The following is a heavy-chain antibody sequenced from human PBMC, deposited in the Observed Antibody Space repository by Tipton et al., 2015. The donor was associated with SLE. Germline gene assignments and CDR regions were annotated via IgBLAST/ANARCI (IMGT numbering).Heavy chain of an antibody. D-gene: IGHD5-12*01. CDR1: GFSISSGYY. CDR3: ARLEYSGYDGPLY. Sequence: TLSLTCGVSGFSISSGYYWGWVRQPPGKGLEWIGSLAHSGSSSYNPSPKGRVTISLDTSKNEFYLKLTSVTAADTAVYYCARLEYSGYDGPLYWGQGTLVTVSS. J-gene: IGHJ4*02. V-gene: IGHV4-38-2*01. CDR2: LAHSGSS.